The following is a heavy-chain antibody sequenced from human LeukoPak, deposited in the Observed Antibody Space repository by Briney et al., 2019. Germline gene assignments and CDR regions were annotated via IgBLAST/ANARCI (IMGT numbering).Heavy chain of an antibody. J-gene: IGHJ4*02. CDR2: INLDGSEK. Sequence: GGSLRLSCTASGFIFSTSWMTWVRQAPGKGLEWVANINLDGSEKYYVDSVKGRFTISRDNAKNSLSLQVNSLSAEDTAVYYCARSRSGYYEDYWGQGTLVTVSS. D-gene: IGHD3-22*01. CDR1: GFIFSTSW. CDR3: ARSRSGYYEDY. V-gene: IGHV3-7*01.